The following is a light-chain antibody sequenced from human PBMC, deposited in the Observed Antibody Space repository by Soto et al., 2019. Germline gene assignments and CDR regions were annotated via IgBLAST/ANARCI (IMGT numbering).Light chain of an antibody. CDR2: GAS. V-gene: IGKV3-20*01. CDR3: QQYCSSPIT. Sequence: EILLTQSPGTLSLSPVQSLTLSCSASHSVSSTQLTWYQQKPGQAPRLLMYGASTRDTGIPDRLSGSGSGTDFTLTISRLEPEDFAIYYCQQYCSSPITFGQGTRLEIK. J-gene: IGKJ5*01. CDR1: HSVSSTQ.